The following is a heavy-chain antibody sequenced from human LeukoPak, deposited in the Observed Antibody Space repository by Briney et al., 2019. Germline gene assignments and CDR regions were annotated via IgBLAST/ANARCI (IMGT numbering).Heavy chain of an antibody. CDR1: GFTFSSYA. D-gene: IGHD3-22*01. CDR3: AREFYYDSSGYRDDAFDI. CDR2: ISYDGSNK. J-gene: IGHJ3*02. V-gene: IGHV3-30-3*01. Sequence: GRSLRLSCAASGFTFSSYAMHWVRQAPGKGLEWVAVISYDGSNKYYADSVKGRFTISRDNSKNTRYLQMKSLRAEDTAVYYCAREFYYDSSGYRDDAFDIWGQGTMVTVSS.